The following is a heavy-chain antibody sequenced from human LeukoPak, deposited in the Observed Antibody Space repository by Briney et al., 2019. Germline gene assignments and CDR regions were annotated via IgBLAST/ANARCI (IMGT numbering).Heavy chain of an antibody. CDR1: GFTFSSSS. V-gene: IGHV3-21*06. J-gene: IGHJ4*02. Sequence: GGSLRLSCAASGFTFSSSSMNWVRQAPGKGLEFVSSISPSSSYIYYADSVKGRFTISRDDAKNSLFLQMNSLRAEDTAVYYCAREGGYCSGGSCRFLDYWGQGTLVTVSS. CDR3: AREGGYCSGGSCRFLDY. CDR2: ISPSSSYI. D-gene: IGHD2-15*01.